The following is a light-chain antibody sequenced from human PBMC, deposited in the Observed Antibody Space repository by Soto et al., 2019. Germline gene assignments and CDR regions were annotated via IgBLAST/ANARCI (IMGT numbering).Light chain of an antibody. V-gene: IGKV3-20*01. Sequence: EIVLTQSPGTLSLSPGDRATLSCRTSQSVSSSYLAWYQQKPGQAPRLLIYGASRMATGIPDRFSGSGSGTDFTLNISRLEPEDFAVYFCQQYASSSYPFGQGTKLEIK. J-gene: IGKJ2*01. CDR3: QQYASSSYP. CDR2: GAS. CDR1: QSVSSSY.